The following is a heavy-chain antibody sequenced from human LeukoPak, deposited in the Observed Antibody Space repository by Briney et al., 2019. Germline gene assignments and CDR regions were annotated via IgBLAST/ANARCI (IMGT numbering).Heavy chain of an antibody. D-gene: IGHD6-19*01. CDR1: GGSISSSSYY. CDR3: ARWIAVAGTS. V-gene: IGHV4-39*01. Sequence: PSETLSLTCTVSGGSISSSSYYWGWIRQPPGKGLEWIGSIYYSGSTYYNPSLKSRVTISVDTSKNQFSLKLSSVAAADTAVYYCARWIAVAGTSWGQGTLVTVSS. CDR2: IYYSGST. J-gene: IGHJ4*02.